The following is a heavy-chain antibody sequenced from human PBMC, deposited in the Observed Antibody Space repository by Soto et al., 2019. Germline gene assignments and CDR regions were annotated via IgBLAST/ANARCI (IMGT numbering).Heavy chain of an antibody. J-gene: IGHJ6*02. CDR1: GFALSTYG. V-gene: IGHV3-33*01. D-gene: IGHD6-19*01. Sequence: PGGSRRLSCAASGFALSTYGMHWVRQAPGKGLEWVAVIWYDGNNQYYTDSVEGRFTISRDNSHNTLYLQMNSLRAEDTAVYYCARDDIPGIAVATYGMDVWGQGTTVTVSS. CDR3: ARDDIPGIAVATYGMDV. CDR2: IWYDGNNQ.